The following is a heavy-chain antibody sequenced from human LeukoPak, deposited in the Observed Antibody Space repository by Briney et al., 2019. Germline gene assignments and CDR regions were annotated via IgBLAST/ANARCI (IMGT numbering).Heavy chain of an antibody. J-gene: IGHJ5*02. V-gene: IGHV1-69*06. D-gene: IGHD6-13*01. CDR2: IIPIFGTA. Sequence: ASVKVSCKASGGTFSSYAISWVRQAPGQGLEWMGGIIPIFGTANYAQKFQGRVTITADKSTSTAYMEPSSLRSEDTAVYYCASLRQQLSLPAPWGQGTLVTVSS. CDR3: ASLRQQLSLPAP. CDR1: GGTFSSYA.